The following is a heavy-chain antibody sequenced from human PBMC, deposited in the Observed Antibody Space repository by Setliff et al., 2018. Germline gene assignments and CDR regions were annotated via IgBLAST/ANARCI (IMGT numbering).Heavy chain of an antibody. Sequence: SETLSLTCTVSGGSISTYYWSWIRQPPGKGLEWIGYIYYSGRTNYNPSLRSRVSISVDTSKNHFSLRLSSVAATDTAVYYCLRIRLVPHGHSWGQGTLVTVSS. V-gene: IGHV4-59*08. J-gene: IGHJ4*02. D-gene: IGHD2-15*01. CDR1: GGSISTYY. CDR2: IYYSGRT. CDR3: LRIRLVPHGHS.